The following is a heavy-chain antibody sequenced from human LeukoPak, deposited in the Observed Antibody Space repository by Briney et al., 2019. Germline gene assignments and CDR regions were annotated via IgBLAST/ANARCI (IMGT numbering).Heavy chain of an antibody. D-gene: IGHD3-10*01. J-gene: IGHJ3*02. CDR3: ARDGLGFGELADAFDI. V-gene: IGHV3-33*01. CDR2: IWYDGSNK. Sequence: LGGSLRLSCAASGFTFSSYGMHWVRQAPGKGLEWVAVIWYDGSNKYYADSVKGRFTISRDNSKNTLYLQMNSLRAEDTAVYYCARDGLGFGELADAFDIWGQGTMVTVSS. CDR1: GFTFSSYG.